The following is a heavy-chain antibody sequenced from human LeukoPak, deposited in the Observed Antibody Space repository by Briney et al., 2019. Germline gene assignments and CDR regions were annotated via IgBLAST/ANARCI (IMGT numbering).Heavy chain of an antibody. D-gene: IGHD3-16*01. CDR3: ARDNYDDSYAYGGDFDS. J-gene: IGHJ4*02. Sequence: PSVTLSLTCSVSGGSISSFYWNWIRQPPGKGLEWIGYMSSSGSTNYNPSLKSRLTISVDTSKNHLSLRLSSVTAADTAVYYCARDNYDDSYAYGGDFDSWGQGTLVTVSS. V-gene: IGHV4-59*01. CDR2: MSSSGST. CDR1: GGSISSFY.